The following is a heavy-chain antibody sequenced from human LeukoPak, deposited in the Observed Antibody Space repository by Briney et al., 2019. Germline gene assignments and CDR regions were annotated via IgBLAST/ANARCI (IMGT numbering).Heavy chain of an antibody. CDR3: AKDLPSYCTNGVCSGLIGDY. CDR2: IKQDGSEK. D-gene: IGHD2-8*01. J-gene: IGHJ4*02. V-gene: IGHV3-7*03. CDR1: GFTFSSYW. Sequence: QTGGSLRLSCAASGFTFSSYWMSWVRQAPGKGLEWVANIKQDGSEKYYVDSVKGRFTISRDNAKNSLYLQMNSLRAEDTAVYYCAKDLPSYCTNGVCSGLIGDYWGQGTLVTVSS.